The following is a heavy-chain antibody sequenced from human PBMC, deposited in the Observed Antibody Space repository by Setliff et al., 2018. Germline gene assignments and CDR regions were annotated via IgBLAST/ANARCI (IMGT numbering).Heavy chain of an antibody. V-gene: IGHV3-21*01. CDR1: GFGFSSYT. D-gene: IGHD1-1*01. J-gene: IGHJ5*02. Sequence: GGSLRLSCEGSGFGFSSYTMNWVRQTPGGGLEWVSSISIRSDYINYADSVKGRFVISRDNANNSLFLQLTGLRAEDTGVYYCVRGTQYLPVGDLWGQGTLVTVSS. CDR3: VRGTQYLPVGDL. CDR2: ISIRSDYI.